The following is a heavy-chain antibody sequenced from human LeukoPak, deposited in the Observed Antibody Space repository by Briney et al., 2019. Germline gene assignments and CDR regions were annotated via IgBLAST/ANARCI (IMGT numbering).Heavy chain of an antibody. J-gene: IGHJ4*02. V-gene: IGHV1-8*01. CDR2: MNPNSGNT. CDR3: ARIDYGDYVSGF. Sequence: ASVKVSCKASGYTFTSYDINWVRQATGQGLEWMGWMNPNSGNTGYAQKFQGRVTMTRNTSIGTAYMELSSLRSEDTAVYYCARIDYGDYVSGFWGQGTLVTVSS. D-gene: IGHD4-17*01. CDR1: GYTFTSYD.